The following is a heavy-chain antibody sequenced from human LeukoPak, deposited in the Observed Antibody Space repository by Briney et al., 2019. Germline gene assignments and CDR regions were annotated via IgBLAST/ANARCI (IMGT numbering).Heavy chain of an antibody. CDR2: ISSGGSTI. Sequence: GGSLRLSCAASGFIFSSYEFYWVRQAPGKGLEWISYISSGGSTIKYAESVKGRFTISRDNAKNSLYLQMNSLRAEDTAVYYCARQGYSSGKWGQGALVTVSS. CDR1: GFIFSSYE. J-gene: IGHJ4*02. D-gene: IGHD6-19*01. CDR3: ARQGYSSGK. V-gene: IGHV3-48*03.